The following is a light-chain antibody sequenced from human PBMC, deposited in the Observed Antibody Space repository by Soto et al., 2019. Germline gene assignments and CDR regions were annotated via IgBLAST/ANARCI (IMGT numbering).Light chain of an antibody. CDR1: SSNIGRNT. CDR3: AAWDDSLNGYV. J-gene: IGLJ1*01. CDR2: SSN. Sequence: QSVLTQPPSASGTPGQRVTISCSGSSSNIGRNTVNWYQQLPGAAPKLLIYSSNQRPSGVPDRFSASKSGTSASLAISGLQSEDEADYYCAAWDDSLNGYVFGPGTKLTVL. V-gene: IGLV1-44*01.